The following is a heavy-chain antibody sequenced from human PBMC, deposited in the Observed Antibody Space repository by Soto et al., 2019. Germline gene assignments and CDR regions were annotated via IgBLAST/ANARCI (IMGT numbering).Heavy chain of an antibody. CDR3: AISGGGEDY. J-gene: IGHJ4*02. V-gene: IGHV4-4*02. Sequence: QVQLQESGPGLVKPSGTLSLTCAVSGGSISTSHWWTWVRQPPGKGLEWIGEIYHSGSTNYNPSLKSRVSRSVDTSRNQFSLSLSSVTAGDPAGYYCAISGGGEDYWGQGTLVTVSS. CDR2: IYHSGST. D-gene: IGHD3-16*01. CDR1: GGSISTSHW.